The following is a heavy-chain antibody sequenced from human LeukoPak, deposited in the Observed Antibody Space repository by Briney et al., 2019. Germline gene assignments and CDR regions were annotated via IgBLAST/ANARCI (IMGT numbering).Heavy chain of an antibody. CDR2: ISGSGGST. Sequence: LECVSAISGSGGSTYYADSVKGRFTISRDNSKNTLYLQMNSLRAEDTAVYYCAKPGSGHDYWGQGTLVTVSS. V-gene: IGHV3-23*01. CDR3: AKPGSGHDY. D-gene: IGHD1-26*01. J-gene: IGHJ4*02.